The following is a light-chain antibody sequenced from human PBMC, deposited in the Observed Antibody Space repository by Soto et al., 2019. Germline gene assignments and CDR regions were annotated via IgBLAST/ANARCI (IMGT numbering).Light chain of an antibody. J-gene: IGKJ1*01. CDR2: LGS. CDR3: MQALQTPLT. CDR1: QSLLHSNGYNY. Sequence: DIVMTQSPLSLPVTPGEPASISCRSSQSLLHSNGYNYLDWYLQKPGQSPQLLICLGSNRASGVPDRFSGSGSGTDFTLKISRVEAEDVGVYYCMQALQTPLTFGQGTKVDIK. V-gene: IGKV2-28*01.